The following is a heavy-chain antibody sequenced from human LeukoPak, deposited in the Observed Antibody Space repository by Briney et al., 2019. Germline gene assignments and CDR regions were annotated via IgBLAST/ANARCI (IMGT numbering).Heavy chain of an antibody. Sequence: GGSLRLSCAASGFTVSSSYMSWVRQAPGKGLEWVSIISSAGTTYYAGSVKGRFTISRDNSKNTVYLQVNSLRDEDTAVYYCARDLGTMVRGVLDYWGQGTLVTVSS. D-gene: IGHD3-10*01. CDR3: ARDLGTMVRGVLDY. V-gene: IGHV3-66*01. CDR1: GFTVSSSY. CDR2: ISSAGTT. J-gene: IGHJ4*02.